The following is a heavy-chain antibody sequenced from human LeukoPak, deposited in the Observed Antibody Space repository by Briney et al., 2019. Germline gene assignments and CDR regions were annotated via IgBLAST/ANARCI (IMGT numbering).Heavy chain of an antibody. CDR3: ARGRRPSVERQYRGSWYYFDY. V-gene: IGHV4-34*01. Sequence: SETLSLTCAVYGESFSGYYWTWVRQSPEKGLEWIGQINHSGSTTYTPSLKSRLSISVDSSKNQFSLKLASVTDADKAVYYCARGRRPSVERQYRGSWYYFDYWGQGTLVTASS. J-gene: IGHJ4*02. CDR2: INHSGST. CDR1: GESFSGYY. D-gene: IGHD6-13*01.